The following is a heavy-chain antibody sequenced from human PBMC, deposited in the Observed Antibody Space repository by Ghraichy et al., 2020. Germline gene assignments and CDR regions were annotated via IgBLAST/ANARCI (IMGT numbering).Heavy chain of an antibody. J-gene: IGHJ4*02. CDR2: IYYSGST. V-gene: IGHV4-31*03. Sequence: SETLSLTCTVSGGSISSGGYYWSWIRQHPGKGLEWIGYIYYSGSTYYNPSLKSRVTISVETSKNQFSLKLSSVTAADTAVYYCAGSYSSSSKLDYWGQGTLVTVSS. CDR1: GGSISSGGYY. CDR3: AGSYSSSSKLDY. D-gene: IGHD6-6*01.